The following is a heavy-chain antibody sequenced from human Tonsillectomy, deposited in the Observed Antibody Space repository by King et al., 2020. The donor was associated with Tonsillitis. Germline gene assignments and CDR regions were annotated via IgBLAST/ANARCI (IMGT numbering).Heavy chain of an antibody. Sequence: GQLVQSGGGLVQPGGSLRLSCAASGFTFSSFSMNWVRQAPGKGLEWVSYISCSSSTIYYADSVKGRFTISRDNAKNSLYQQMNSLRAEDTAVYYCARDLRDLRPPVYWGQGTLVTVSS. CDR1: GFTFSSFS. D-gene: IGHD5/OR15-5a*01. V-gene: IGHV3-48*04. J-gene: IGHJ4*02. CDR3: ARDLRDLRPPVY. CDR2: ISCSSSTI.